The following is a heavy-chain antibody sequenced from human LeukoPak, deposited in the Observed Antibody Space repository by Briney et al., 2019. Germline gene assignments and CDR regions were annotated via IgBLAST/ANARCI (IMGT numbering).Heavy chain of an antibody. J-gene: IGHJ4*02. CDR2: IYSGGST. V-gene: IGHV3-53*01. CDR3: AAYCSATSRYDLDY. Sequence: PGGSLRLSCAASGFTVSSNYMSWVRQAPGKGLEWVSVIYSGGSTYYADSVKGRFTISRDNAKNSLYLQMSSLRADDTAVYYCAAYCSATSRYDLDYWGQGTLVTVSS. CDR1: GFTVSSNY. D-gene: IGHD2-2*01.